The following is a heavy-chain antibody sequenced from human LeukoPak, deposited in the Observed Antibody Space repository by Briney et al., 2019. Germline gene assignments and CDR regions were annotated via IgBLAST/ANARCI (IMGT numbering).Heavy chain of an antibody. D-gene: IGHD3-16*01. CDR3: AKTNYYDGPFYFDF. Sequence: GGSLRLSCVASGFTFSTYGMSWVRQAPGKGLEWVSDISGSGGTTYYADSVKGRFTISRDNSQNTLYLQLSSLRAEDTAVYYCAKTNYYDGPFYFDFWGQGALVPVSS. V-gene: IGHV3-23*01. J-gene: IGHJ4*02. CDR1: GFTFSTYG. CDR2: ISGSGGTT.